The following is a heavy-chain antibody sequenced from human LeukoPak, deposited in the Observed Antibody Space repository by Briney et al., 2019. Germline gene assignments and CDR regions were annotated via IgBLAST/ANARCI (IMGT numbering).Heavy chain of an antibody. V-gene: IGHV3-23*01. D-gene: IGHD1-26*01. J-gene: IGHJ4*02. Sequence: AGGSLRLSCAASGFTFSSYAMSWVRQAPGKGLEWVSAISGSGGSTYYADSVKGRFTIPRDNSKNTLYLQMNSLRAEDTAVYYCAKDRWELLDFDYWGQGTLVTVSS. CDR2: ISGSGGST. CDR3: AKDRWELLDFDY. CDR1: GFTFSSYA.